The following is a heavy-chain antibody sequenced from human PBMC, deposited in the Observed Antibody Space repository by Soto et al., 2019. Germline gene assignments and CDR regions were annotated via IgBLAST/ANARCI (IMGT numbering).Heavy chain of an antibody. Sequence: PSETLSLTCAVSGGSISSGGYSWSWIRQPPGKGLEWIGYIYHSGSTYYNPSLKSRVTISVDRSKNQFSLKLSSVTAADTAVYYCASAHDYGDFFDYWGKGTLVTVSS. CDR2: IYHSGST. CDR3: ASAHDYGDFFDY. CDR1: GGSISSGGYS. J-gene: IGHJ4*02. V-gene: IGHV4-30-2*01. D-gene: IGHD4-17*01.